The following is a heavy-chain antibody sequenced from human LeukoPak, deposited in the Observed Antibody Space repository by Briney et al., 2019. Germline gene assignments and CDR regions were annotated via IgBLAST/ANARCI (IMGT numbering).Heavy chain of an antibody. J-gene: IGHJ3*02. V-gene: IGHV3-23*01. CDR3: QRAFDI. CDR1: GFTFSNYA. Sequence: PGGSLRLSCAASGFTFSNYAMNWVRQAPGKGLEWVSVITSGGSTYYADSVKGRFTISRDNSKNTLYLQMNSLRAEDTAVYYCQRAFDIWGQGTMVTVSS. CDR2: ITSGGST.